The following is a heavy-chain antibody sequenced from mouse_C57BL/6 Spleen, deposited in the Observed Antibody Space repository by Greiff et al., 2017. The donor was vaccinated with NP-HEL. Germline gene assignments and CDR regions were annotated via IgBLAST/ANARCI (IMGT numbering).Heavy chain of an antibody. CDR1: GYAFSSSW. CDR3: ARGYYGSSSPFDY. V-gene: IGHV1-82*01. Sequence: VQGVESGPELVKPGASVKISCKASGYAFSSSWMNWVKQRPGKGLEWIGRIYPGDGDTNYNGKFKGKATLTADKSSSTAYMQLSSLTSEDSAVYFCARGYYGSSSPFDYWGQGTTLTVSS. CDR2: IYPGDGDT. J-gene: IGHJ2*01. D-gene: IGHD1-1*01.